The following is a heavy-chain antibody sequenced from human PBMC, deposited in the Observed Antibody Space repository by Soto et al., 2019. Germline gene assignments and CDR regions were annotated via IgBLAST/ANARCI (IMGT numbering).Heavy chain of an antibody. J-gene: IGHJ5*02. CDR2: IVVGSANT. Sequence: GASVKVSCKASGFTFSSSAMHWVRQARGQRLEWVGWIVVGSANTNYAQKFQERVTITRDLSTSAAYMELSSLRADDTAVYYCAAIGAVAGLDPWGQGTLVTVSS. CDR1: GFTFSSSA. CDR3: AAIGAVAGLDP. V-gene: IGHV1-58*02. D-gene: IGHD6-19*01.